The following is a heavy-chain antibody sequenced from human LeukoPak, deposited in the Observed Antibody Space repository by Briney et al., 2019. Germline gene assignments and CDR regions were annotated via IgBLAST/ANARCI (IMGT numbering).Heavy chain of an antibody. Sequence: GGSLRLSCAASGFTFSSYAMSWVRQAPGKGLEWVSAISGSGGSTYYADSVKGRFTISRDSSKNTLYLQMNSLRAEDTAVYYCAKACSSSSFRYYFDYWGQGTLVTVSS. CDR1: GFTFSSYA. CDR2: ISGSGGST. CDR3: AKACSSSSFRYYFDY. J-gene: IGHJ4*02. D-gene: IGHD6-6*01. V-gene: IGHV3-23*01.